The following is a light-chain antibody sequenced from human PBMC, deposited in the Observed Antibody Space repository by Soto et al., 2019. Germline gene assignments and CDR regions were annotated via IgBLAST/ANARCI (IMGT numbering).Light chain of an antibody. CDR2: EVS. J-gene: IGLJ1*01. CDR1: SSDVGGYNY. Sequence: QSALTQPASVSGSPGQSITISCTGTSSDVGGYNYVSWYQQHPGTAPKLMIYEVSNRPSGLSNRFSGSKSGNTASLTISGLQAEDEADYYGSSYTSSSSLYVFGTGTKLTVL. CDR3: SSYTSSSSLYV. V-gene: IGLV2-14*01.